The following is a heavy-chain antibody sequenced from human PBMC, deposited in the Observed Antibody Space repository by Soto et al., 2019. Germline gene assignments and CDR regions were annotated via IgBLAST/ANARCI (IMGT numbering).Heavy chain of an antibody. V-gene: IGHV4-59*01. CDR1: GGSISSYY. J-gene: IGHJ3*02. CDR2: VYFSGST. CDR3: SRERGAVASTADAFDI. Sequence: PSETLSLTCTVSGGSISSYYWSWIRQPAGKGLEWIGYVYFSGSTKYNPSLKSRVTISVDMSKNQFSLGLTSVTSADTAVYYCSRERGAVASTADAFDIWGQGTMVTVSS. D-gene: IGHD6-19*01.